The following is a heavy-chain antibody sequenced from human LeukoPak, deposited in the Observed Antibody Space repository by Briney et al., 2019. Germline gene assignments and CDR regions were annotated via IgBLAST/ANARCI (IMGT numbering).Heavy chain of an antibody. V-gene: IGHV1-8*01. CDR2: MNPNSGNT. CDR3: ARGRGVNINWFDP. D-gene: IGHD3-3*01. J-gene: IGHJ5*02. CDR1: GYTFTSYD. Sequence: ASVNVSCTASGYTFTSYDINWVRQATGQGLEWMGWMNPNSGNTGYAQKFQGRVTMTRNTSISTAYMELSSLRSEDTAVYYCARGRGVNINWFDPWGQGTLVTVSS.